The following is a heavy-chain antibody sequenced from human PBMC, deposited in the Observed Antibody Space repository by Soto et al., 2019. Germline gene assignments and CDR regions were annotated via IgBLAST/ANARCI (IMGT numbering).Heavy chain of an antibody. Sequence: QVQLQESGPGLVKPSQTLSLTCTVSGGSISSGDYYWSWIRQPPGKGLEWIGYIYYSGSTYYNPSLKSRVTITVDASKNKFSLKLSSVTAADTAVYYCARVGGFGATTIDSWGQGTLVTVSS. CDR1: GGSISSGDYY. D-gene: IGHD3-10*01. CDR2: IYYSGST. V-gene: IGHV4-30-4*01. J-gene: IGHJ4*02. CDR3: ARVGGFGATTIDS.